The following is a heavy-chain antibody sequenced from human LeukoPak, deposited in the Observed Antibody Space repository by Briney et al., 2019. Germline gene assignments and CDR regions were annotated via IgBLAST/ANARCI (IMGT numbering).Heavy chain of an antibody. CDR1: GGTFSSYA. D-gene: IGHD6-6*01. V-gene: IGHV1-69*04. Sequence: SVKVSCKASGGTFSSYAISWVRQAPGQGLEWMGRIIPILGIANYAQKFQGRVTITADKSTSTAYMELSSLRSEDTAVYYCAREIAARPGCNWFDPWGQGTLVTVSS. CDR2: IIPILGIA. J-gene: IGHJ5*02. CDR3: AREIAARPGCNWFDP.